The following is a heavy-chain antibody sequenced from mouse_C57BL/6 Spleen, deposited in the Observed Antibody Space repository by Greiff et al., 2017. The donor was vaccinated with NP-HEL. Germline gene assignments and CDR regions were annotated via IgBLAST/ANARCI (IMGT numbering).Heavy chain of an antibody. CDR1: GYAFSSSW. D-gene: IGHD3-2*02. CDR2: IYPGDGDT. CDR3: ARMDSSGWYYFDD. Sequence: QVQLKESGPELVKPGASVKISCKASGYAFSSSWMNWVKQRPGKGLEWIGRIYPGDGDTNYNGKFKGKATLTADKSSSTAYMQLSSLTSEDSAVYFCARMDSSGWYYFDDWGRGTTLTVSS. V-gene: IGHV1-82*01. J-gene: IGHJ2*01.